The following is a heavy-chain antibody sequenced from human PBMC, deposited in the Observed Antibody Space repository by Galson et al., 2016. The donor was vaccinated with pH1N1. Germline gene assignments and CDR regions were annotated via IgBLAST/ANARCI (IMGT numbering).Heavy chain of an antibody. CDR3: ARTRTKSFSDSSNFYFDDAFDV. CDR2: IIPFFGTT. Sequence: SVKVSCKASGVTFNSYGVNWVRQAPGQGLEWVGGIIPFFGTTNYAQKLRGRVTITTDESTSTVYMELSTLRSEDTAVYFCARTRTKSFSDSSNFYFDDAFDVWGQGTMVTVSS. CDR1: GVTFNSYG. D-gene: IGHD3-22*01. V-gene: IGHV1-69*05. J-gene: IGHJ3*01.